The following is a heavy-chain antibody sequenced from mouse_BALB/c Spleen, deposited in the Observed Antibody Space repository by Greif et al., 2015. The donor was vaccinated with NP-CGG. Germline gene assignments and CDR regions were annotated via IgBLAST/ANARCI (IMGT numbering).Heavy chain of an antibody. V-gene: IGHV1-7*01. Sequence: VKLVESGAELVKPGASVKMSCKASGYTFTSYWMHWVKQRPGQGLGWIGYINPSTGYTEYNQKFKDEATLTADKSSSTAYMQLSSLTSEDSAVYYCASYYYGSSYAMDYWGQGTSVTVSS. CDR3: ASYYYGSSYAMDY. CDR1: GYTFTSYW. D-gene: IGHD1-1*01. CDR2: INPSTGYT. J-gene: IGHJ4*01.